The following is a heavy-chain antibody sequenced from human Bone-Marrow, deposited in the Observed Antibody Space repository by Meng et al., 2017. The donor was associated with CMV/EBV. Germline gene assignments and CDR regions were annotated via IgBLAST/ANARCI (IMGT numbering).Heavy chain of an antibody. CDR1: GFTFSSYW. D-gene: IGHD2-2*01. CDR3: ARRDIVVVPAAASGYYYGMDV. V-gene: IGHV3-21*01. J-gene: IGHJ6*02. CDR2: ISSSSSYI. Sequence: GGSLRLSCAASGFTFSSYWMSWVRQAPGKGLEWVSSISSSSSYIYYADSVKGRFIISRDNAKNSLYLQMNSLRAEDTAVYYCARRDIVVVPAAASGYYYGMDVWGQGTTVTVSS.